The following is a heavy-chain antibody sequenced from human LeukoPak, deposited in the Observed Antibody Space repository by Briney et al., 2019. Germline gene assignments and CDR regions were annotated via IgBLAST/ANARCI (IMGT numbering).Heavy chain of an antibody. D-gene: IGHD1-1*01. CDR3: ARRFGRTTDY. Sequence: GESLKISCKCSGYTFTNYSIAWVRQMPGKGLEWMGTIYPGDSDTRYSSSFQGQVTISADKSISTAYLQWSSLKASDTAMYYCARRFGRTTDYWGQGTLVTVSS. CDR2: IYPGDSDT. J-gene: IGHJ4*02. V-gene: IGHV5-51*01. CDR1: GYTFTNYS.